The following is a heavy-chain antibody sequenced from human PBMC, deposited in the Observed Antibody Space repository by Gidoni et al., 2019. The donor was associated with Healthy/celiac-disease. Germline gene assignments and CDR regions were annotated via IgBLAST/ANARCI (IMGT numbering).Heavy chain of an antibody. Sequence: QVQLVQSGAEVKKPGASVKVSCKASGYTFTGYYMPWVRQAPGQGLEWMGWINPNSGGTNYAQKFQGWVTMTRDTSISTGYMELSRLRSDDTAVYYCAISLGYCSGGSCYFALSDAFDIWGQGTMVTVSS. V-gene: IGHV1-2*04. CDR3: AISLGYCSGGSCYFALSDAFDI. J-gene: IGHJ3*02. D-gene: IGHD2-15*01. CDR2: INPNSGGT. CDR1: GYTFTGYY.